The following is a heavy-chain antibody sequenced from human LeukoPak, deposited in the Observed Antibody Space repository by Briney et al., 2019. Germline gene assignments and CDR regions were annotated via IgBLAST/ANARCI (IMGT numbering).Heavy chain of an antibody. V-gene: IGHV3-74*01. Sequence: GGSLRLSCAASGFTFSSYWMHWVRQAPGKGLVWVSRINSDGSSTSYADSVKDRFTISRDNAKNTLYLQMNSLRAEDTAVYYCARESMVRGGYYFDYWGQGTLVTVSS. CDR1: GFTFSSYW. J-gene: IGHJ4*02. D-gene: IGHD3-10*01. CDR3: ARESMVRGGYYFDY. CDR2: INSDGSST.